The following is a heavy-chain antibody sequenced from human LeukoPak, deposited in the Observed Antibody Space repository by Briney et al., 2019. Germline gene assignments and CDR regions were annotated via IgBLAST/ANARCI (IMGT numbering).Heavy chain of an antibody. Sequence: GGSLRLSCAASGFTFSTYAMGWVRQAPGKGLEWVSSIKGSGGDPFYADSAKGRFTISRDNSKNTLFLQLNSLRAEDSAVYYCARGGHDFNPFYWWGQGTLVTVSS. CDR2: IKGSGGDP. D-gene: IGHD2-21*02. J-gene: IGHJ4*02. V-gene: IGHV3-23*01. CDR1: GFTFSTYA. CDR3: ARGGHDFNPFYW.